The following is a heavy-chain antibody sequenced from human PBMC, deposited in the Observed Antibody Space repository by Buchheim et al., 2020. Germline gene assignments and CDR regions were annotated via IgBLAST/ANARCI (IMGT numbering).Heavy chain of an antibody. V-gene: IGHV3-74*01. J-gene: IGHJ4*02. CDR3: ARDFGGPSDC. Sequence: EVQLVESGGGLVQPGGSLRLSCAASGFTFSSSWMHWVRQAPGKGLVWVSRMNSDGSTTSYAESVRGRFTISRDNAKKPLYLQMNSLGAEETAVYYCARDFGGPSDCWGQGTL. CDR2: MNSDGSTT. D-gene: IGHD3-16*01. CDR1: GFTFSSSW.